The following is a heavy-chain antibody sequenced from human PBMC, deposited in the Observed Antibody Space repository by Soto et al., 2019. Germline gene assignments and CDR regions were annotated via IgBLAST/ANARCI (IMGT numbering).Heavy chain of an antibody. CDR3: ARDLSYSSGH. Sequence: PSETLSLTCPVSGGSISSYYWSWIRQPPGKGLEWIGYIYYSGSTNYDPSLKSRVTISVDKSKNQFSLKLSSVTPADTAVYYCARDLSYSSGHWGQGTLVTVPQ. J-gene: IGHJ4*02. V-gene: IGHV4-59*12. CDR1: GGSISSYY. CDR2: IYYSGST. D-gene: IGHD3-10*01.